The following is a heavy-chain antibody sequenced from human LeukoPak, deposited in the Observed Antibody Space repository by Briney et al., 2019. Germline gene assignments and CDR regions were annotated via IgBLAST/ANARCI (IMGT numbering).Heavy chain of an antibody. V-gene: IGHV4-39*07. CDR3: ARAGVDYYDSSGYYSRADWFDP. CDR2: IYYSGST. J-gene: IGHJ5*02. Sequence: KPSETLSLTCTVSGGSISSSSYYWGWIRQPPGKGLEWIGSIYYSGSTYYNPSLKSRVTTSVDTSKNQFSLKLSSVTAADTAVYYCARAGVDYYDSSGYYSRADWFDPWGQGTLVTVSS. D-gene: IGHD3-22*01. CDR1: GGSISSSSYY.